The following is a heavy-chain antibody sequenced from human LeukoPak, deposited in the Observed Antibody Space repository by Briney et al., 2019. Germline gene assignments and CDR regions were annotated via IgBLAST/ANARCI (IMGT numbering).Heavy chain of an antibody. D-gene: IGHD3-22*01. CDR2: ISSSGGST. J-gene: IGHJ4*02. Sequence: GGSLRLSCAASGFTFSSYAMSWVRQAPGKGLEWVSAISSSGGSTYYADSVKGRFTISRDNSKNTLYLQMNSLRAEDTAVYYCAKEGYYYDSSGYYYLSSSRYYFDYWGQGTLVTVSS. CDR3: AKEGYYYDSSGYYYLSSSRYYFDY. V-gene: IGHV3-23*01. CDR1: GFTFSSYA.